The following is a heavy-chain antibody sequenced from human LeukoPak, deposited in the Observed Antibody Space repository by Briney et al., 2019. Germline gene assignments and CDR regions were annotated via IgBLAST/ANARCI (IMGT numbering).Heavy chain of an antibody. CDR3: ATDNSYGSGSYYT. D-gene: IGHD3-10*01. CDR2: IYYSGNT. Sequence: SETLSLTCTVSGCSIRSYYWNWIRQPPGKGLEWIGYIYYSGNTNYNPSLKSRVTISVDTSKNQSSLKLSSVTAADTAVYYCATDNSYGSGSYYTWGQGTLVTVSS. V-gene: IGHV4-59*01. J-gene: IGHJ4*02. CDR1: GCSIRSYY.